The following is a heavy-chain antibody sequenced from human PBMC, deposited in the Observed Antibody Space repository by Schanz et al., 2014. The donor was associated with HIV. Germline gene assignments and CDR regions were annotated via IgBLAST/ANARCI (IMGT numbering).Heavy chain of an antibody. CDR2: ISYDGSNK. CDR3: ARTTIAAPGTEYYYGMDV. Sequence: QVQLVESGGGVVQPGRSLRLSCAASGFTFSTYGMHWVRQAPGKGLEWVAFISYDGSNKYYADSVKGRFTISRDNSKNTLYLQMNSLRAEDTAVYYCARTTIAAPGTEYYYGMDVWGQGTTVTVSS. V-gene: IGHV3-30*03. J-gene: IGHJ6*02. D-gene: IGHD6-13*01. CDR1: GFTFSTYG.